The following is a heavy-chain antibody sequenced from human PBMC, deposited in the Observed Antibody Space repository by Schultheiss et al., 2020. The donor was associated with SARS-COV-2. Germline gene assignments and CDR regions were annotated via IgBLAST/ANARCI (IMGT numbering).Heavy chain of an antibody. J-gene: IGHJ4*02. D-gene: IGHD5-18*01. CDR1: GFTFSSYG. V-gene: IGHV3-13*01. Sequence: GGSLRLSCAASGFTFSSYGMHWVRQAPGKGLEWVSAIGTAGDTYYPGSVKGRFTISRENAKNTLYLQMNSLRAEDTAVYYCARGTDSYAKGDYWGQGTLVTVSS. CDR2: IGTAGDT. CDR3: ARGTDSYAKGDY.